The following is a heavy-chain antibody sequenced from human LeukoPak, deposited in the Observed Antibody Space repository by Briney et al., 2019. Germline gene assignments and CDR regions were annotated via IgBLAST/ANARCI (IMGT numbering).Heavy chain of an antibody. CDR3: ARLTTEFDY. CDR2: IYHSGST. D-gene: IGHD4-17*01. J-gene: IGHJ4*02. CDR1: GGSISSSSYY. V-gene: IGHV4-39*07. Sequence: PSETLSLTCTVSGGSISSSSYYWGWIRQPPGKGLEWIGSIYHSGSTYYNPSLKSRVTISVDTSKNQFSLKLSSVTAADTAVYYCARLTTEFDYWGQGTLVTVSS.